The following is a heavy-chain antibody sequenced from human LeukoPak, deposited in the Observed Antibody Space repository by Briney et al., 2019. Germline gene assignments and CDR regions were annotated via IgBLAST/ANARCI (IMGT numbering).Heavy chain of an antibody. Sequence: GRSLRLSCAASGFTFSSYAMHWVRQAPGKGLEWVAVISYDGSNKYYADSVKGRFTISRDNSKNTLYLQMNSLRAEDTAVYYCAKSASAYYYMDVWGKGTTVTVSS. V-gene: IGHV3-30*04. CDR3: AKSASAYYYMDV. CDR2: ISYDGSNK. CDR1: GFTFSSYA. D-gene: IGHD4/OR15-4a*01. J-gene: IGHJ6*03.